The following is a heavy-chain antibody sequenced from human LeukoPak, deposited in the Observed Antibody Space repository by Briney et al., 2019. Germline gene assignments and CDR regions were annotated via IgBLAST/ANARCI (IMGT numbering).Heavy chain of an antibody. CDR2: IYPGDSDT. CDR1: GYTFTTYW. V-gene: IGHV5-51*01. J-gene: IGHJ4*02. CDR3: ARQNGYGEFDY. D-gene: IGHD4-17*01. Sequence: GESLKISCKGSGYTFTTYWIAWVRPMPGKGLEWMGIIYPGDSDTRYSPSFQGQVTISADKSISTAYLHWSSLKASDTAMYYCARQNGYGEFDYWGQGTLVTVSS.